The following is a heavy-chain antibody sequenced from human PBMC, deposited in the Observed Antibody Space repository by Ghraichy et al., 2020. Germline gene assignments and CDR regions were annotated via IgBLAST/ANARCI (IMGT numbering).Heavy chain of an antibody. CDR3: AKDYYDFWSGYYGFGDN. J-gene: IGHJ4*02. V-gene: IGHV3-30*18. D-gene: IGHD3-3*01. CDR1: GFSFSNYA. CDR2: ISYDGTDK. Sequence: GESLNISCTASGFSFSNYAMHWVRQAPGRGLEWVALISYDGTDKHYADSVKGRFTISRDNSKNTLNLEMNSLRAEDTAVYYCAKDYYDFWSGYYGFGDNWGQGTLVTVSS.